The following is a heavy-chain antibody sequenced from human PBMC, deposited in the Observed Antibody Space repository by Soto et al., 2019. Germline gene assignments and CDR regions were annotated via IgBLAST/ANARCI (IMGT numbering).Heavy chain of an antibody. CDR3: ARPDSNGWYQN. D-gene: IGHD3-22*01. CDR2: INGGDSDT. CDR1: RYAFIKYW. Sequence: VPISCKCSRYAFIKYWIACSRQMPGKGLEWMAIINGGDSDTRYSPSFQGQVTVSADKSIGTAYLQWNSLKASDTAIYYCARPDSNGWYQNWGQGTPVTVSS. V-gene: IGHV5-51*01. J-gene: IGHJ4*02.